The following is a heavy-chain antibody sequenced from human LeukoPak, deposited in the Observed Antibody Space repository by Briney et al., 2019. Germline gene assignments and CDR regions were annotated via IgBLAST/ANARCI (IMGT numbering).Heavy chain of an antibody. J-gene: IGHJ5*02. V-gene: IGHV3-23*01. CDR2: ISGSGGST. Sequence: GGSLRLSCAASGFTFSSYAMSWVRQAPGKGLEWVSAISGSGGSTYYADSVKGRFTISRDNSKNTLYLQMNSLRAEDTAVYYCAKDADYGDYVAYTNWFDPWGQGTLVTVSS. D-gene: IGHD4-17*01. CDR1: GFTFSSYA. CDR3: AKDADYGDYVAYTNWFDP.